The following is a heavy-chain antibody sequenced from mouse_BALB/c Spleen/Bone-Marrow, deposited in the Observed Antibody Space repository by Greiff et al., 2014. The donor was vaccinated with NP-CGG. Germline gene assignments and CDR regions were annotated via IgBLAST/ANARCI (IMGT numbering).Heavy chain of an antibody. J-gene: IGHJ3*01. D-gene: IGHD1-1*01. CDR1: GFTFSSFG. Sequence: EVNLVESGGGLVQPGGSRKLSCAASGFTFSSFGMHWVRQAPGKGLEWVAYISSGSSTIYYADTVKGRFTISRDNPKNTLFLQMTSLRSEDTAMYYCARGDLLRGFAYWGQGTLVTVSA. CDR3: ARGDLLRGFAY. V-gene: IGHV5-17*02. CDR2: ISSGSSTI.